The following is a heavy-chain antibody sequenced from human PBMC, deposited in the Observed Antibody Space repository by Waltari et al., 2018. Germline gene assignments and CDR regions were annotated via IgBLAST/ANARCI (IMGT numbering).Heavy chain of an antibody. J-gene: IGHJ5*02. D-gene: IGHD1-7*01. Sequence: QVQLQESCTGLVKPSETLSLTCTFSGGALSSYYWCWIRLPAGKGLEWIGRIYTSGSTNYNPSLKSRVTMSVDTSKNQFSLKLSSVTAADTAVYYCARDCWNSRCWFDPWGQGTLVTVSS. CDR1: GGALSSYY. CDR2: IYTSGST. V-gene: IGHV4-4*07. CDR3: ARDCWNSRCWFDP.